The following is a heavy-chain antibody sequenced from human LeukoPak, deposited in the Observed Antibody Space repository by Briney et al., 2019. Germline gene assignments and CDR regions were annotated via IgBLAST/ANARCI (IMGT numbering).Heavy chain of an antibody. V-gene: IGHV4-39*07. CDR2: VSYSGST. D-gene: IGHD6-6*01. J-gene: IGHJ5*02. CDR3: ARDRERSAWYSSSETWFDP. Sequence: SETLSLTCTVSGGSISSTNYYWGWIRQPPGKGLEWIGSVSYSGSTYYSPSLKSRVTISEDTSKNRFSLKLSSVTAADTAVYFCARDRERSAWYSSSETWFDPWGQGTLVTVSS. CDR1: GGSISSTNYY.